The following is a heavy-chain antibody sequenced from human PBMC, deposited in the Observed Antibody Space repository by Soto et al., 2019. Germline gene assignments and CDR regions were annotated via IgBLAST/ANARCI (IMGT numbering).Heavy chain of an antibody. CDR2: IWYDGSNK. CDR1: GFTFSSYG. V-gene: IGHV3-33*01. J-gene: IGHJ4*02. CDR3: AREGDKYSSSPLGY. D-gene: IGHD6-6*01. Sequence: GGSLRLSCAASGFTFSSYGMHWVRQAPGKGLEWVAVIWYDGSNKYYADSVKGRFTISRDNSKNTLYLQMNSLRAEDTAVYYCAREGDKYSSSPLGYWGQGTLVTVSS.